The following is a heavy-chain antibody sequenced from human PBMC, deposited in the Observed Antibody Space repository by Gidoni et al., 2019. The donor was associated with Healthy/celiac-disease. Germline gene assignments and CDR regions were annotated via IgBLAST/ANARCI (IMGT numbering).Heavy chain of an antibody. V-gene: IGHV1-18*01. J-gene: IGHJ5*02. Sequence: QVQLVQSGAEVKKPGASVKVSCKASGYTFTSYGIRWVRQAPGQGLEWMGWISAYNGNTNYAQKLQGRVTMTTDTSTSTAYMELRSLRSDDTAVYYCARGLVSRWFGELPQNWFDPWGQGTLVTVSS. CDR2: ISAYNGNT. CDR3: ARGLVSRWFGELPQNWFDP. D-gene: IGHD3-10*01. CDR1: GYTFTSYG.